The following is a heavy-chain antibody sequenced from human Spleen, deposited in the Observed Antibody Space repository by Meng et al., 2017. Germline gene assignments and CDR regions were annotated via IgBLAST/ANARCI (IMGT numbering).Heavy chain of an antibody. CDR1: GYTFTTYN. CDR2: INTESGSP. V-gene: IGHV7-4-1*02. D-gene: IGHD2-15*01. Sequence: QLQLVQSGSGLKKPGASVKLSCKASGYTFTTYNLHWVRQAPGQGLEWMGWINTESGSPRSAQGFTGRFVFSLDTSVSTAYLDISSLKADDTAVYFCARGPRGGWFDHWGQGTLVTVSS. CDR3: ARGPRGGWFDH. J-gene: IGHJ5*02.